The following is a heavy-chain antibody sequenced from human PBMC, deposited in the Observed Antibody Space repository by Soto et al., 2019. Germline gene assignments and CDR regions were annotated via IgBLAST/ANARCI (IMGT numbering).Heavy chain of an antibody. CDR3: AHGGGDTVGLYYFDY. Sequence: GSGPTLVNPTQTLTLTCTFSGFSLSTTGVGVSWIRQPPGKALEWLALIYWNDDKRYSPSLKSRLTITKDTSKNQVVLTMTNMDPVDTATCYCAHGGGDTVGLYYFDYWGQGALVTVSS. J-gene: IGHJ4*02. CDR1: GFSLSTTGVG. V-gene: IGHV2-5*01. CDR2: IYWNDDK. D-gene: IGHD3-16*01.